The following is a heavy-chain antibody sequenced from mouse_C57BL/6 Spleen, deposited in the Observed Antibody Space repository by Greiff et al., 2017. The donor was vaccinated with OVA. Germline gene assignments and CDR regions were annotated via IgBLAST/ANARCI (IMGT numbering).Heavy chain of an antibody. Sequence: EVKLMESGAELVKPGASVKLSCTASGFNIKDYYMHWVKQRTEQGLEWIGRIDPEDGETKYAPKFQGKATITADTSSNTAYLQLSSLTSEDTAVYYCARLWLRREYFDVWGTGTTVTVSS. CDR1: GFNIKDYY. CDR2: IDPEDGET. V-gene: IGHV14-2*01. J-gene: IGHJ1*03. D-gene: IGHD2-2*01. CDR3: ARLWLRREYFDV.